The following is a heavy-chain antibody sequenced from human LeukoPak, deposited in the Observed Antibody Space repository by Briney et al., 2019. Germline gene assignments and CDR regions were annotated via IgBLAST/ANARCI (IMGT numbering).Heavy chain of an antibody. J-gene: IGHJ4*02. CDR3: ARVHDTTGYYHYFDS. D-gene: IGHD3-9*01. Sequence: GGSLRLSCEASGFTFSPYPMHWVRQAPDKGLEWVAMISYHGSNEYYADSVKGRFTISRDNSKNTLYLQMNNPRVEDTAIYYCARVHDTTGYYHYFDSWGQGTLVTVSS. V-gene: IGHV3-30*04. CDR1: GFTFSPYP. CDR2: ISYHGSNE.